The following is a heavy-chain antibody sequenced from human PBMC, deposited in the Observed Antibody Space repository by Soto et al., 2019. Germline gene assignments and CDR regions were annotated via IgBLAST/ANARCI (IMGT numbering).Heavy chain of an antibody. D-gene: IGHD2-2*01. CDR2: MNSDGSNT. Sequence: PGGSPGLSCAASGFTFSIYWMHWVRQATGKGLVWISRMNSDGSNTVYADAVKGRFTISRDNAKNTLYLQMNSLRAEDTAVYYCAKGGAQLLHYNWFDPWGQGTLVTVSS. V-gene: IGHV3-74*01. J-gene: IGHJ5*02. CDR3: AKGGAQLLHYNWFDP. CDR1: GFTFSIYW.